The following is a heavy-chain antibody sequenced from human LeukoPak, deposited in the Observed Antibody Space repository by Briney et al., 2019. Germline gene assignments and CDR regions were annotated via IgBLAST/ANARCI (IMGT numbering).Heavy chain of an antibody. CDR2: LSGSGGTT. D-gene: IGHD5-24*01. J-gene: IGHJ4*02. V-gene: IGHV3-23*01. Sequence: GGSLRLSCAVSGFTFSNYAMNWVRQAPGKGLEWVSALSGSGGTTYYADSVKGRFTISRDNSKNTLYLQMNSLRAEDTAVYYCASRDLNYFDYWGQGTLVTVSS. CDR1: GFTFSNYA. CDR3: ASRDLNYFDY.